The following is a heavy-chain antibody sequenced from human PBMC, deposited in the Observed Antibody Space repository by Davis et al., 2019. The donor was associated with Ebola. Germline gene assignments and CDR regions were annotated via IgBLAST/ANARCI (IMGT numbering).Heavy chain of an antibody. CDR2: LYHGGGT. Sequence: SETLSLTCSVSGASISSYYWSWIRQPPGKGLEWIGNLYHGGGTNYSPSLKSRLTISVDTSKNQFSLNLSSVTAADTAVYYCARGELLTYYYGMDVWGKGTTVTVSS. J-gene: IGHJ6*04. D-gene: IGHD1-26*01. CDR1: GASISSYY. CDR3: ARGELLTYYYGMDV. V-gene: IGHV4-59*01.